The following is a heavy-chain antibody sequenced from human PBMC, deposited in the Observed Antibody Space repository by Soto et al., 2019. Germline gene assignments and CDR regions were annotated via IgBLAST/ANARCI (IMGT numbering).Heavy chain of an antibody. CDR2: ISAGGGNT. CDR1: GFAFGNSA. J-gene: IGHJ4*02. V-gene: IGHV3-23*01. Sequence: GGSLRLSCAASGFAFGNSAMSWVRQAPGKGLEWVSTISAGGGNTYYADSVRGRFTISRDNSKNTLYLQMNSLRAEDTAVYYCAKVLSAKYYFDYWGQGTLVTVSS. CDR3: AKVLSAKYYFDY. D-gene: IGHD3-3*01.